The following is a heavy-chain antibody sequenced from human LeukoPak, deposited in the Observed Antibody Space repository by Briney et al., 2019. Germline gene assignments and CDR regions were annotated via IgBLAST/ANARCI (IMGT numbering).Heavy chain of an antibody. Sequence: GGSLRLSCAASGFTFSSYAMSWVRQAPGKGLEWVSVISGSGGTTYYADSAKGRFTFSRDSSKNTLYLQMNSLRAEDTAVYYCAKVSGGGLYYDGMDVWGQGTTVTVSS. CDR1: GFTFSSYA. CDR3: AKVSGGGLYYDGMDV. CDR2: ISGSGGTT. D-gene: IGHD1-14*01. J-gene: IGHJ6*02. V-gene: IGHV3-23*01.